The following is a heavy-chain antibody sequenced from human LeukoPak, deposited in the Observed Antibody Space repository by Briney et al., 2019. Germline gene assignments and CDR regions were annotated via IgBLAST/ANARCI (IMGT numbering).Heavy chain of an antibody. CDR1: GGSFSGYY. CDR2: IYYSGST. J-gene: IGHJ5*02. V-gene: IGHV4-34*01. Sequence: SETLSLTCAVYGGSFSGYYWSWIRQPPGKGLEWIGGIYYSGSTYYNPSLKSRVTISVDTSKNQFSLKLSSVTAADTAVYYCARIARPSWFDPWGQGTLVTVSS. CDR3: ARIARPSWFDP. D-gene: IGHD6-6*01.